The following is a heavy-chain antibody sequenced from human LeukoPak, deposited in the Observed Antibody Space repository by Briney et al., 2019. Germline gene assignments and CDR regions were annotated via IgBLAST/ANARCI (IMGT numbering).Heavy chain of an antibody. CDR2: INPKNGDT. CDR1: GYTFTGYY. J-gene: IGHJ4*02. V-gene: IGHV1-2*02. Sequence: GASVKVSCKASGYTFTGYYMHWVRQAPGQGLEWMGWINPKNGDTEYAQKFQGSVTMTRDTSISTGYMELRRLTSDDTAVYYCASGGAAFDYWGQGILVTVSS. D-gene: IGHD3-16*01. CDR3: ASGGAAFDY.